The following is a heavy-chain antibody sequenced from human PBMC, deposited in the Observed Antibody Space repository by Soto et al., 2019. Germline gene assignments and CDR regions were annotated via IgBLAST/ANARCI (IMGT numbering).Heavy chain of an antibody. J-gene: IGHJ4*02. CDR2: ISWNSGSI. CDR1: GFTFDDYA. Sequence: GGSLRLSCAASGFTFDDYAMHWVRQAPGKGLEWVSGISWNSGSIGYADSVKGRFTISRDNAKNSLYLQMNSLRAEDTALYYCAKDIVVVPEVDSMFDYWGQGTLVTVSS. V-gene: IGHV3-9*01. D-gene: IGHD2-2*01. CDR3: AKDIVVVPEVDSMFDY.